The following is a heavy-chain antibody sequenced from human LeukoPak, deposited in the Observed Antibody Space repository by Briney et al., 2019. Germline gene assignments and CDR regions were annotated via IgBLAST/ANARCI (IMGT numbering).Heavy chain of an antibody. CDR2: IYPGDSDT. D-gene: IGHD2-21*02. Sequence: GESLKISCQTSGYTFTAHWITWVRQVPGKGLEWVAIIYPGDSDTRYSPSFHGHVTISADKSITTAYLHWTSLKASDTAMYYCARQSGDYSYYYYMDVWGKGTTVTISS. CDR3: ARQSGDYSYYYYMDV. J-gene: IGHJ6*03. V-gene: IGHV5-51*01. CDR1: GYTFTAHW.